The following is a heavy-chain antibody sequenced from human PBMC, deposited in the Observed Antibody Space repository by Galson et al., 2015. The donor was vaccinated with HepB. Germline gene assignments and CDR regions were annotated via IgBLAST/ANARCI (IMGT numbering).Heavy chain of an antibody. CDR2: IKQDGSEK. CDR1: GFTFSSYW. V-gene: IGHV3-7*03. D-gene: IGHD6-13*01. CDR3: RWTAAAGFPIDY. Sequence: SLRLSCAASGFTFSSYWMSWVRQAPGKGLEWVANIKQDGSEKYYVDSVKGRFTISRDNAKNSLYLQMNSLRAEDTAVYYCRWTAAAGFPIDYWGQGTLVTVSS. J-gene: IGHJ4*02.